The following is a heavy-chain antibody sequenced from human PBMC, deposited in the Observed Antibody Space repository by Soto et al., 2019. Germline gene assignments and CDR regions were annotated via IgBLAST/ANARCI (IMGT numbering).Heavy chain of an antibody. CDR3: AAMYSSGWPTVDY. CDR2: INAGNGNT. D-gene: IGHD6-19*01. V-gene: IGHV1-3*01. CDR1: GYTFTSYA. Sequence: ASVKVSCKASGYTFTSYAMHWVRQAPGQRLEWMGWINAGNGNTKYSQKIQGRVTITRDTSASTAYMELISLRSEDTAAYYCAAMYSSGWPTVDYWGQGTLVTVSS. J-gene: IGHJ4*02.